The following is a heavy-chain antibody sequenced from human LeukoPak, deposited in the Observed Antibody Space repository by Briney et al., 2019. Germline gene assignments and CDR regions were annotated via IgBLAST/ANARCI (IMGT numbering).Heavy chain of an antibody. CDR1: VGTVTNSC. J-gene: IGHJ4*02. V-gene: IGHV4-59*02. CDR2: ISYSGNT. CDR3: ARGYYYDSSGYFLPVGFDY. Sequence: PSETLSLTCTVSVGTVTNSCWSWIRQPPGKGLEWIGHISYSGNTKYNPSLKSRVTISLDTSRNQFFLKLESVTAADTAVYYCARGYYYDSSGYFLPVGFDYWGQGTLVTVSS. D-gene: IGHD3-22*01.